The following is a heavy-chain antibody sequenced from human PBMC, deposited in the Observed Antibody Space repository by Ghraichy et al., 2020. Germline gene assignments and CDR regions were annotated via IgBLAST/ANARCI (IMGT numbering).Heavy chain of an antibody. V-gene: IGHV4-34*01. CDR3: ARGRWVELRVHGTYYYYYGMDV. J-gene: IGHJ6*02. CDR1: GGSFSGYY. Sequence: SETLSLTCAVYGGSFSGYYWSWIRQPPGKGLEWIGEINHSGSTNYNPSLKSRVTISVDTSKNQFSLKLSSVTAADTAVYYCARGRWVELRVHGTYYYYYGMDVWGQGTTVTVSS. CDR2: INHSGST. D-gene: IGHD1-7*01.